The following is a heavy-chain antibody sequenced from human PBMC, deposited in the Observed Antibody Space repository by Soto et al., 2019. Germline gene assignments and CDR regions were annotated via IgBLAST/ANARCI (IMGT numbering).Heavy chain of an antibody. Sequence: EVQLVESGGGLVKPGGSLRLSCAASGFTFSSYSMNWVRQGPGKGLEWVSSISSSSSHIYNADSVKGRFTISRDNAKNSLYLQMNSLRAEDTAVYYCAREKVVVVPAATPLNYYYYDMDVWGQGTTVTVSS. CDR1: GFTFSSYS. D-gene: IGHD2-2*01. CDR2: ISSSSSHI. J-gene: IGHJ6*02. CDR3: AREKVVVVPAATPLNYYYYDMDV. V-gene: IGHV3-21*01.